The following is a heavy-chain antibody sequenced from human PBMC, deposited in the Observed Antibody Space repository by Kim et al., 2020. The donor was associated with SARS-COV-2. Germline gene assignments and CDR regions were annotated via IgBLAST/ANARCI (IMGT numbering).Heavy chain of an antibody. Sequence: GGSLRLSCVASQFTFSSYAMTWVRQAPGKGLEWVSTLSGSGGRIYYADSVKDRFTVSRDNSKNTVYLQMNNLRAEDTAKYYCAKGSRWDYPRDFHHWGQGTLVTVSS. D-gene: IGHD3-16*01. CDR2: LSGSGGRI. CDR1: QFTFSSYA. V-gene: IGHV3-23*01. J-gene: IGHJ1*01. CDR3: AKGSRWDYPRDFHH.